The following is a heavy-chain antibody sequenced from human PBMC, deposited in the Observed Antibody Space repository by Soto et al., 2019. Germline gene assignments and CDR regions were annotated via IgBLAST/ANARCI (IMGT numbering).Heavy chain of an antibody. Sequence: QVQLVESGGGVVQPGRSLRLSCAASGFTFSSYGMHWVRQAPGKGLEWVAVISYDGSNKYYADSVKGRFTISRDNSKNTLYLQMNSLRAEDTAVYYCAKDGGVSGYDFAPYGYWGQGTLVTVSS. D-gene: IGHD5-12*01. CDR1: GFTFSSYG. CDR2: ISYDGSNK. J-gene: IGHJ4*02. CDR3: AKDGGVSGYDFAPYGY. V-gene: IGHV3-30*18.